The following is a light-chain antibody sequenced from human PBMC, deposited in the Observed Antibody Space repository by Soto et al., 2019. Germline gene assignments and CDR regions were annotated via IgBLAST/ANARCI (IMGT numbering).Light chain of an antibody. Sequence: EVVLTQSPATLSLSPGERATLSCRASQSVSSYLVWYQQTPGQAPRLLIHDASNRATGIPARFSGSGSGTDFTLTISSLETEDSAVYYCQQRASWPHGFGQGTKLEI. CDR3: QQRASWPHG. J-gene: IGKJ2*03. CDR1: QSVSSY. CDR2: DAS. V-gene: IGKV3-11*01.